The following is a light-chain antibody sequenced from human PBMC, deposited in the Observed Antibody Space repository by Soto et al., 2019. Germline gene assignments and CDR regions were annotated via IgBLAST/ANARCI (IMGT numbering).Light chain of an antibody. CDR3: QQRSDWPRT. Sequence: EIVLTQSRATLSLSPGERAALSCRASQSVSNFLAWYQQKPGQAPRLLIYDASNRVTGIPARFSGSGSGTDFTLTISSLEPEDFAVYYCQQRSDWPRTFGQGTRLEIK. CDR2: DAS. CDR1: QSVSNF. V-gene: IGKV3-11*01. J-gene: IGKJ5*01.